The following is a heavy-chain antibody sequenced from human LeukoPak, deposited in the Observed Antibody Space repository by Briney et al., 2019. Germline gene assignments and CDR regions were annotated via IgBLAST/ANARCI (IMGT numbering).Heavy chain of an antibody. Sequence: GGSLRLSCAASGFTFSSYGMHWVRQAPGKGLEWVAVISYDGSNKYYADSVKGRFTISRDNSKNTLYLQMNSLRAEDTAEYYCAVVWIQLWSAFDYWAQGTLVTVSS. D-gene: IGHD5-18*01. CDR2: ISYDGSNK. CDR1: GFTFSSYG. CDR3: AVVWIQLWSAFDY. V-gene: IGHV3-30*03. J-gene: IGHJ4*02.